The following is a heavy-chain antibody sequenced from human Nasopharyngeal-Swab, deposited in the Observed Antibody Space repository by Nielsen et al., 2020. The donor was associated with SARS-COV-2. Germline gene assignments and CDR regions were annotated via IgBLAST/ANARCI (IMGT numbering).Heavy chain of an antibody. D-gene: IGHD2-2*01. CDR2: INPSGGSP. CDR1: GFTFTNYY. V-gene: IGHV1-46*01. CDR3: ARDPMMCRSTSCAFDH. J-gene: IGHJ4*02. Sequence: ASVKVSCKASGFTFTNYYIHWVRQAPAQGLEWMAIINPSGGSPTYAQRFQGRVTMTWDTSTGTVYMEISSPRFDDTAVYYCARDPMMCRSTSCAFDHWGQGTLVTVSS.